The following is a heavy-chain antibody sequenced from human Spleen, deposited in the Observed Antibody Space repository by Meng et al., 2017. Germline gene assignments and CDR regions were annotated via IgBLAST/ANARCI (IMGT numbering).Heavy chain of an antibody. D-gene: IGHD4-17*01. CDR3: ARVIYGDYLYFDY. CDR1: GYSISSGYY. Sequence: GSLRLSCTVSGYSISSGYYWGWIRQPPGKGLEWIGSIYHSGSTYYNPSLKSRVTISVDTSKNQFSLKLSSVTAADTAVYYCARVIYGDYLYFDYWGQGTLVTVSS. V-gene: IGHV4-38-2*02. J-gene: IGHJ4*02. CDR2: IYHSGST.